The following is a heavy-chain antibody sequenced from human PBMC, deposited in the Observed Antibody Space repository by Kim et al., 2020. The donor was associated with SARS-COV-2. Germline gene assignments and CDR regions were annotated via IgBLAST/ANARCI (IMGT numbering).Heavy chain of an antibody. CDR1: GYTFTSYF. V-gene: IGHV1-46*01. D-gene: IGHD7-27*01. Sequence: ASVKVSCKASGYTFTSYFMHWVRQAPGQGLEWMGIINPDGGSTSYAQKFQGRVTITRDTSTSTVYMGLSSLRSEDTAVYYCARGATGDNVDYWGQGTLVTVSS. CDR3: ARGATGDNVDY. CDR2: INPDGGST. J-gene: IGHJ4*02.